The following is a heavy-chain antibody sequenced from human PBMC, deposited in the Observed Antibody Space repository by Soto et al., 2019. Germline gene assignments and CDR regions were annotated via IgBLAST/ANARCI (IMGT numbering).Heavy chain of an antibody. Sequence: EVQLLESGGGLVQPGGSLRLSCAASGFTFSSYAVSWVRQAPGKGLEWVSAISGSGGSTYYADSVKGRFTISRDNSKNTLYLQMNSLRAEDTAVYYCAKDRGLVTIFGVVIPLFDYWGQGTLVTVSS. V-gene: IGHV3-23*01. CDR2: ISGSGGST. D-gene: IGHD3-3*01. CDR3: AKDRGLVTIFGVVIPLFDY. CDR1: GFTFSSYA. J-gene: IGHJ4*02.